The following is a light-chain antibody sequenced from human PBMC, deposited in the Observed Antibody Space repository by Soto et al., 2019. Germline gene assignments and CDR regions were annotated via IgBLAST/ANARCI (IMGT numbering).Light chain of an antibody. CDR3: QQYDNLPPFT. CDR1: QDISNY. Sequence: DIQMTQSPSSLSASVGDRVTITCQASQDISNYLNWYQQKPGKAPKLLIYDASNLETGVPSRFSGSGSGTDFTFTISSLQPADIATYYCQQYDNLPPFTCGPGTKVDIK. CDR2: DAS. J-gene: IGKJ3*01. V-gene: IGKV1-33*01.